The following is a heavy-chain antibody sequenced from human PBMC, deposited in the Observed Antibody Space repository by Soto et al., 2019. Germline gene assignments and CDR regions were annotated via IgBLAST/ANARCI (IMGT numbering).Heavy chain of an antibody. V-gene: IGHV3-23*01. J-gene: IGHJ4*02. CDR1: GFSFSTYA. D-gene: IGHD2-8*01. CDR3: ARGVRLHFDF. CDR2: ISGSGSNT. Sequence: EVQLLESGGGLVEPGGSLRLSCVASGFSFSTYAMSWVRQAPGKGLGWVSGISGSGSNTYYADFVKGRFTISRDNSKFRMFLQMKNLRVKDTAVYFCARGVRLHFDFWGQGNVVTVSS.